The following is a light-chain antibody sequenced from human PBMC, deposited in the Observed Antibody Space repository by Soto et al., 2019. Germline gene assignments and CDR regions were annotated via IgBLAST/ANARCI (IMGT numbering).Light chain of an antibody. CDR1: QSLSSSS. V-gene: IGKV3-20*01. J-gene: IGKJ1*01. Sequence: MVFTQSPGTLSMSPLERSTLSCRASQSLSSSSLAWYQQKPGQAPRLLISGASSRAADIPDRFSGSGSGTDFTLTINRLEPEDFAVYYCQQYDSSPRTFGQGTKVDIK. CDR3: QQYDSSPRT. CDR2: GAS.